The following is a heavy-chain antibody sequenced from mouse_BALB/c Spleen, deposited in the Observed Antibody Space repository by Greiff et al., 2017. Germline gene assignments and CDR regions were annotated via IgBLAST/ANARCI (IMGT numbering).Heavy chain of an antibody. D-gene: IGHD2-4*01. J-gene: IGHJ4*01. CDR3: AREGAMITTGDYAMDY. Sequence: EVKVVESGPGLVKPSQSLSLTCTVTGYSITSDYAWNWIRQFPGNKLEWMGYISYSGSTSYNPSLKSRTSITRDTSKNQFFLQLNSVTTEDTATYYCAREGAMITTGDYAMDYWGQGTSVTVSS. CDR1: GYSITSDYA. V-gene: IGHV3-2*02. CDR2: ISYSGST.